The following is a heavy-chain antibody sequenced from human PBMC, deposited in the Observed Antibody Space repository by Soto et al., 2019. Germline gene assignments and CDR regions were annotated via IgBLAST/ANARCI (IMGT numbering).Heavy chain of an antibody. D-gene: IGHD5-12*01. CDR3: AREYVDIVATAGPFDY. CDR2: IIPIFGTA. J-gene: IGHJ4*02. V-gene: IGHV1-69*01. CDR1: GGTFSSYA. Sequence: QVQLVQSGAEVKKPGSSVKVSCKASGGTFSSYAISWVRQAPGQGLEWMGGIIPIFGTANYAQKFQGRVMITADESTSTAYMELSSLRSEDTAVYYCAREYVDIVATAGPFDYWGQGTLVTVSS.